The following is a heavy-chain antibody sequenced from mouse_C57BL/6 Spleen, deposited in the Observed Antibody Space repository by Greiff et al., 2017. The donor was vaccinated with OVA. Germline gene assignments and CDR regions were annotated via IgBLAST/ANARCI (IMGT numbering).Heavy chain of an antibody. Sequence: QVQLQQSGAELVRPGASVTLSCKASGYTFTDYEMHWVKQTPVPGLEWIGALDPETGGTAYNQKFKGKAILTADTSSSTAYMELRSLTSEDSAVYYCTRSGGVDYDVESGDYWGQGTTLTVSS. D-gene: IGHD2-4*01. V-gene: IGHV1-15*01. J-gene: IGHJ2*01. CDR1: GYTFTDYE. CDR2: LDPETGGT. CDR3: TRSGGVDYDVESGDY.